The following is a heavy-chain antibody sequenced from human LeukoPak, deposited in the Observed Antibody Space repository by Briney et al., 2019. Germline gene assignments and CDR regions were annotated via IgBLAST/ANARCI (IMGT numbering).Heavy chain of an antibody. Sequence: SVKVSCKASGYIFTGYWIHWVRQAPGQGLEWMGRIIPIFGTANYAQKFQGRVTITADKSTSTAYMELSSLRSEDTAVYYCTRRYGDSDYWGQGTLVTVSS. D-gene: IGHD4-17*01. V-gene: IGHV1-69*06. CDR2: IIPIFGTA. J-gene: IGHJ4*02. CDR1: GYIFTGYW. CDR3: TRRYGDSDY.